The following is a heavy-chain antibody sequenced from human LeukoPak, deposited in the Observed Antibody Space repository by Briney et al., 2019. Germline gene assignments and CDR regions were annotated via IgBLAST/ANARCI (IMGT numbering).Heavy chain of an antibody. CDR2: IYTSGST. CDR3: ARDHWENIVVVPTTKVAWNAFDI. D-gene: IGHD2-2*01. CDR1: GGSISSGSYY. Sequence: SETLSLTCTVSGGSISSGSYYWSWIRQPAGKGLEWIGRIYTSGSTNYNPSLKSRVTISVDTSKNQFSLKLNSVTAADTAVYYCARDHWENIVVVPTTKVAWNAFDIWGQGTMVTVSS. V-gene: IGHV4-61*02. J-gene: IGHJ3*02.